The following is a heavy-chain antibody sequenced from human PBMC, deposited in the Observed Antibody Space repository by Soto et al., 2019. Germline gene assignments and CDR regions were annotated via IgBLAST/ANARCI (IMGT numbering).Heavy chain of an antibody. V-gene: IGHV4-4*02. CDR2: IYHSGST. D-gene: IGHD6-6*01. CDR3: ARYSSSENYYYGMDV. Sequence: ILSLTCAVSGGSISSSNWWRWVRQPPGKGLEWIGEIYHSGSTNYNPSLKSRVTISVDKSKNQFSLKLSSVTAADTAVYYCARYSSSENYYYGMDVWGQGTTVTVSS. J-gene: IGHJ6*02. CDR1: GGSISSSNW.